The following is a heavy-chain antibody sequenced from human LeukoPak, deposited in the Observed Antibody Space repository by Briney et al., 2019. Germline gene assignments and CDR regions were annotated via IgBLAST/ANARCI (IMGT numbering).Heavy chain of an antibody. CDR2: ISGSGGTT. J-gene: IGHJ4*02. D-gene: IGHD1-14*01. Sequence: GGSLRLSCAASGFTFSDYAMSWVRQAPGTGLEWVSTISGSGGTTYYADSVKGRFTIPRDNSKNTLYLQVNSLRPEDTAVYYCAKLHNLNCDYWGLGTLATVSS. CDR3: AKLHNLNCDY. CDR1: GFTFSDYA. V-gene: IGHV3-23*01.